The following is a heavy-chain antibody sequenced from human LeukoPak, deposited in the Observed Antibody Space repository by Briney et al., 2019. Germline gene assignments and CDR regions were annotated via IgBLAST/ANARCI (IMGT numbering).Heavy chain of an antibody. CDR1: GGSISSISYY. J-gene: IGHJ4*02. CDR2: IYYSGST. Sequence: PSETLSLTCTVSGGSISSISYYWGWIRQPPGKGLEWIGSIYYSGSTYYNPSLKSRVTISVDTSKNQFSLKLSSVTAADTAVYYCARQAHEYSSSGRDYWGQGTLVTVSS. V-gene: IGHV4-39*01. D-gene: IGHD6-6*01. CDR3: ARQAHEYSSSGRDY.